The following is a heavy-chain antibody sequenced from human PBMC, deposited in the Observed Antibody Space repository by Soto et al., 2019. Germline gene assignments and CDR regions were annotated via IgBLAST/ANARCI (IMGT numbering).Heavy chain of an antibody. V-gene: IGHV4-31*03. J-gene: IGHJ6*02. D-gene: IGHD6-6*01. CDR2: IYYSGST. CDR3: ARDRSSSSEAYYYYGMDV. Sequence: QVQLQESGPGLVKPSQTLSLTCTVSGGSISSGGYYWSWIRQHPGKGLEWIGYIYYSGSTYYNPSLKSRVTISVDTSKSQFSLKLSSVTAAATAVYYCARDRSSSSEAYYYYGMDVWGQGTTVTVSS. CDR1: GGSISSGGYY.